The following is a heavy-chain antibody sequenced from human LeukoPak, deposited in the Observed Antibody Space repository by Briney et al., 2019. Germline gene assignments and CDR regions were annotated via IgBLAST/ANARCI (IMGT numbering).Heavy chain of an antibody. V-gene: IGHV3-7*01. J-gene: IGHJ4*02. CDR3: ASSGSYWILFDY. D-gene: IGHD1-26*01. CDR2: IKQDGSEK. Sequence: GGSLRLSCAASGFTFSSYWMSWVRQALGEGLEWVANIKQDGSEKYYVDSVKGRFTISGDNAKNSLYLQMNSLRAEDTAVYYCASSGSYWILFDYWGQGTLVTVSS. CDR1: GFTFSSYW.